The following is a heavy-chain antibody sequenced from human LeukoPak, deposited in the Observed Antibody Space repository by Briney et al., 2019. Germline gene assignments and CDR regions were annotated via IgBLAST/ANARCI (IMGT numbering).Heavy chain of an antibody. J-gene: IGHJ4*02. V-gene: IGHV3-53*01. CDR2: IYSDGTT. Sequence: PGGSLRLSCAASGFTVSSNFVSWVRQAPGKGLEWVSIIYSDGTTYYADSVKGRFTISRDNSKNTVYLQMNSLRVEDTAVYYCARESRNTVTYFFDYWGQGTLVTVSS. D-gene: IGHD4-17*01. CDR1: GFTVSSNF. CDR3: ARESRNTVTYFFDY.